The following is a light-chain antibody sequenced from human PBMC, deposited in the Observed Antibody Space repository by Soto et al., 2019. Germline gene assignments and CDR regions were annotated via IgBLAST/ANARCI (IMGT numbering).Light chain of an antibody. CDR3: QQFGSSPIT. J-gene: IGKJ4*01. CDR2: GAS. CDR1: QSVSRSF. V-gene: IGKV3-20*01. Sequence: EIVLTQSPGTLSLSPGERATLSCRASQSVSRSFLAWYQQKSGQAPRLLIYGASTMATGIPDRFSGSGSGTDFTLTISRLEPADFAVYFCQQFGSSPITFGGGTKVEI.